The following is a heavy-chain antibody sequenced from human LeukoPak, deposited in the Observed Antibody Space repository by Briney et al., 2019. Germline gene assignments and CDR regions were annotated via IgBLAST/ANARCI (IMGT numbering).Heavy chain of an antibody. Sequence: ASVKVSCKASGYTFTSYYMHWVRQAPGQGLEWMGIINPSGGSTSYAQKFQGRVTMTRDMSTSTVYMELSSLRSEDTAAYYCARDEDNSSWTRAEYFQHWGQGTLVTVSS. D-gene: IGHD6-13*01. CDR3: ARDEDNSSWTRAEYFQH. CDR1: GYTFTSYY. J-gene: IGHJ1*01. CDR2: INPSGGST. V-gene: IGHV1-46*01.